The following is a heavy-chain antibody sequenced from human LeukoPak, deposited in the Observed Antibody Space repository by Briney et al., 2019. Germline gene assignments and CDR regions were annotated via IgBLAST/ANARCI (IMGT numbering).Heavy chain of an antibody. D-gene: IGHD4-23*01. CDR2: MNPNSGNT. CDR1: GYTFTSYG. CDR3: AKTTTVVTTYPFDY. V-gene: IGHV1-8*03. J-gene: IGHJ4*02. Sequence: GASVKVSCKASGYTFTSYGISWVRQATGQGLEWMGWMNPNSGNTGYAQKFQGRVTITRITSISTAYMELSSLRSEDTAVYYCAKTTTVVTTYPFDYWGQGTLVTVSS.